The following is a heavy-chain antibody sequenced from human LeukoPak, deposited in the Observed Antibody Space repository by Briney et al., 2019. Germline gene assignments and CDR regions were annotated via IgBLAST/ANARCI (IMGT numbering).Heavy chain of an antibody. CDR1: GYTFITYY. D-gene: IGHD5-24*01. J-gene: IGHJ4*02. V-gene: IGHV1-46*01. Sequence: GASVKVSCKASGYTFITYYMHWVRQAPEQGLEWMGIINPNDGSTKYAQKFQGRLTMTRDTSTSTVYMELSSLSSDDTAVYYCAKIRDGYNQNYFDLWGQGTLVTVSS. CDR2: INPNDGST. CDR3: AKIRDGYNQNYFDL.